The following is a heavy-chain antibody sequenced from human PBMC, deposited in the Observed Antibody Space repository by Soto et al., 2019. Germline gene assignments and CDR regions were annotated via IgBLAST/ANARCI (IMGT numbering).Heavy chain of an antibody. CDR2: ISSYNGNT. D-gene: IGHD5-12*01. Sequence: ASVKVSCKTSGFTFTSYDISWVRQAPRQGLEWLGWISSYNGNTDYAQKVQDRVTLTTDKSTTTVYMELMSLRSDDTALYYCAREGGNSGYGDFDYWGQGTLVTVSS. J-gene: IGHJ4*02. V-gene: IGHV1-18*04. CDR3: AREGGNSGYGDFDY. CDR1: GFTFTSYD.